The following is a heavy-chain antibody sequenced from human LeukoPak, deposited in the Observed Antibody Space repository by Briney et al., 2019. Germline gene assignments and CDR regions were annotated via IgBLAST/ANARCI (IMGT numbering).Heavy chain of an antibody. CDR3: AKGSSGWYSKNLKSYFDY. CDR2: ISGSGGST. D-gene: IGHD6-19*01. Sequence: GGSLRLSCAASGFTFSNYAMSWVRQAPGKGLEWVSAISGSGGSTHYADSVKGRFTISRDNSKNTLYLQMNSLRAEDTAVYFCAKGSSGWYSKNLKSYFDYWGQGTLVTVSS. V-gene: IGHV3-23*01. CDR1: GFTFSNYA. J-gene: IGHJ4*02.